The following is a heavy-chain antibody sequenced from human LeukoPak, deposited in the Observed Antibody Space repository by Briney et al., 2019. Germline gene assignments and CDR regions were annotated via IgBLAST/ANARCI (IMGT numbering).Heavy chain of an antibody. Sequence: SETLSLTCPVSGGSISSGGYSWSWIRQHPGKGLEWIGYIYYSGSTYYNPSLKSRVTISVDTSKNQFSLKLSSVTAADTAVYYCARGVRSGGGGFDPWGRGTLVTVSS. V-gene: IGHV4-31*03. D-gene: IGHD2-15*01. CDR1: GGSISSGGYS. CDR2: IYYSGST. J-gene: IGHJ5*02. CDR3: ARGVRSGGGGFDP.